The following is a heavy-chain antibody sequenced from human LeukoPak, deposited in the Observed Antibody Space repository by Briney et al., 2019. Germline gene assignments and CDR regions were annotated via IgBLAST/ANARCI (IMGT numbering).Heavy chain of an antibody. Sequence: SETLSLTCVVSGGSMNTYYWSWIRQPPGKGLEWIGYVSYSGNTHYNASLKSRVTISVDTSKNQFSLKLTSLTAADTAVYYCVRGVVAATLFWFDPWGQGTLVTVSS. CDR3: VRGVVAATLFWFDP. V-gene: IGHV4-59*01. D-gene: IGHD2-15*01. CDR1: GGSMNTYY. J-gene: IGHJ5*02. CDR2: VSYSGNT.